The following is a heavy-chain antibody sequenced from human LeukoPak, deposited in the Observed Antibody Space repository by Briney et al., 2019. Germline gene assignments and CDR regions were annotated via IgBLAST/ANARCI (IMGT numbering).Heavy chain of an antibody. CDR3: AREGANYDILTGYFLSDY. D-gene: IGHD3-9*01. V-gene: IGHV4-61*02. CDR2: IYTSGST. J-gene: IGHJ4*02. Sequence: SQTLSLTCTVSGGSISSGSYYWSWIRQPAGKGLEWIGRIYTSGSTNYNPSLKSRVTISVDTSKNQFSLKLSSVTAADTAVYYCAREGANYDILTGYFLSDYWGQGTLVTVSS. CDR1: GGSISSGSYY.